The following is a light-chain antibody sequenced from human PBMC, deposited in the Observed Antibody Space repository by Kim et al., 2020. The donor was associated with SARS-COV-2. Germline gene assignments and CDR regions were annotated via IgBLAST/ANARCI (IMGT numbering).Light chain of an antibody. CDR1: SLRSYY. CDR2: GKN. J-gene: IGLJ3*02. V-gene: IGLV3-19*01. CDR3: NSRESSANHWM. Sequence: LGQTVKITRQGDSLRSYYASWYQQKPGQAPVLVFYGKNNRPSGIPDRFSGSYSGNTASLTITAAQAEDEADYYCNSRESSANHWMFGGGTQLTVL.